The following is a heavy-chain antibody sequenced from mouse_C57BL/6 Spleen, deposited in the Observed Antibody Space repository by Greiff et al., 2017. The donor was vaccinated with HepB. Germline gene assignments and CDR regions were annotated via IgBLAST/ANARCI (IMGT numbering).Heavy chain of an antibody. CDR2: ISDGGSYT. Sequence: EVHLVESGGGLVKPGGSLKLSCAASGFTFSSYAMSWVRQTPEKRLEWVATISDGGSYTYYPDNVKGRFTISRDNAKNNLYLQMSHLKSEDTAMYYCARGVSIYYDYESLFAYWGQGTLVTVSA. CDR1: GFTFSSYA. D-gene: IGHD2-4*01. J-gene: IGHJ3*01. V-gene: IGHV5-4*01. CDR3: ARGVSIYYDYESLFAY.